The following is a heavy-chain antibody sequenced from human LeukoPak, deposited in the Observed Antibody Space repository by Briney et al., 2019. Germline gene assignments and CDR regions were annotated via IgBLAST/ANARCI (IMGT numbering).Heavy chain of an antibody. J-gene: IGHJ3*02. CDR2: INHSGST. CDR1: GGSFSGYY. D-gene: IGHD1-26*01. V-gene: IGHV4-34*01. Sequence: KPSETLSLTCAAYGGSFSGYYWSWIRQPPGKGLEWIGEINHSGSTYYNPSLKSRVAISVDRSKNQFSLRLRSVTAADTALYYCARGGTAFDIWGQGTMVTVSS. CDR3: ARGGTAFDI.